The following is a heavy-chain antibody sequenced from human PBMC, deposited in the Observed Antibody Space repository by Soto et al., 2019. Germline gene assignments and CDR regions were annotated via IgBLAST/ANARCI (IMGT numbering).Heavy chain of an antibody. V-gene: IGHV5-51*01. D-gene: IGHD2-8*01. CDR1: GYSFTIYW. Sequence: GESLKISCKGSGYSFTIYWIGWVRQMPGKGLEWMGIIYPGDSDTRYSPSFQGQVTISADKSINTLYLQMNSLRAEDTAVYYCXRGYCTNGVCSRYYFDYWGQGTLVTVSS. CDR2: IYPGDSDT. CDR3: XRGYCTNGVCSRYYFDY. J-gene: IGHJ4*02.